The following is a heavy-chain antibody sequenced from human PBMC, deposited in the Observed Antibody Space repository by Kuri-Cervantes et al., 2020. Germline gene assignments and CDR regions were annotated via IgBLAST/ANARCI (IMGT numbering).Heavy chain of an antibody. V-gene: IGHV3-21*01. Sequence: GESLKISCAASGFTFSNYAMSWVRQAPGKGLEWVSSISGSRSYIYYADSVKGRFTISRDNAKNSLYLQMNSLRAEDTAVYYCARSPILGWFDPWGQGTLVTVSS. D-gene: IGHD3-16*01. CDR3: ARSPILGWFDP. CDR1: GFTFSNYA. J-gene: IGHJ5*02. CDR2: ISGSRSYI.